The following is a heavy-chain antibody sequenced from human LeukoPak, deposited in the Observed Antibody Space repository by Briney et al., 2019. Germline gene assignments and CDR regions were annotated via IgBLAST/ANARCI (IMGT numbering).Heavy chain of an antibody. CDR3: AKEDGSGSHYANAYDI. D-gene: IGHD3-10*01. Sequence: PGGSLRLSCAASGFTFSSYAMHWVRQAPGKELEWVALMSYDGGNKYYAESVKGRFTISRDNSKNTLYLQMNSLRAEDTAVYHCAKEDGSGSHYANAYDIWGQGTTVTVSS. J-gene: IGHJ3*02. CDR2: MSYDGGNK. CDR1: GFTFSSYA. V-gene: IGHV3-30*04.